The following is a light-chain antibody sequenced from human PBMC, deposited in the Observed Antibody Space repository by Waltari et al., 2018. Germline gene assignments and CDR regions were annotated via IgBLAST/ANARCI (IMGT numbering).Light chain of an antibody. CDR3: SSYRTTNTWV. CDR2: EVN. Sequence: QSALTQPASVSGSPGQSITISCTGTSSDVGGYNYVSWYQQPPGKAPKLIIYEVNKRPSGVSNRLSGSKSGHTASLTISGLQPEDEADYYCSSYRTTNTWVFGGGTKLTVL. J-gene: IGLJ3*02. V-gene: IGLV2-14*01. CDR1: SSDVGGYNY.